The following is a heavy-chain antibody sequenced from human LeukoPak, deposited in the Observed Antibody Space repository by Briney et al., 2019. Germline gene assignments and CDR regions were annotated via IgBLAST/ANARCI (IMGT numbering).Heavy chain of an antibody. CDR3: ARVRRELSLWGGAFDI. CDR2: IYYSGST. J-gene: IGHJ3*02. V-gene: IGHV4-39*07. D-gene: IGHD1-26*01. CDR1: GGSISSSSYY. Sequence: SETLSFTCTGSGGSISSSSYYWGWIRPPPGKGLEWIGSIYYSGSTYYNPSLKSRVTISVDTSKNQFSLKLSSVTAADTAVYYCARVRRELSLWGGAFDIWGQGTMVTVSS.